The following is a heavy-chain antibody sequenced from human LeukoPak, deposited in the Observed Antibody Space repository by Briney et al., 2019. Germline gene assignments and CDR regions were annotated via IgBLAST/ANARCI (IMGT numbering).Heavy chain of an antibody. CDR3: AKVTVYSGYRFFDY. J-gene: IGHJ4*02. D-gene: IGHD5-12*01. V-gene: IGHV3-30*02. CDR1: GFTFSSFG. Sequence: PGGSLRLSCAASGFTFSSFGMHWVRQAPGKGLEWVAFIQYDGSKKYYADSVKGRFTISRDNSKNTLYLQMNSLRAEDTAVYYCAKVTVYSGYRFFDYWGQGTLVTVSS. CDR2: IQYDGSKK.